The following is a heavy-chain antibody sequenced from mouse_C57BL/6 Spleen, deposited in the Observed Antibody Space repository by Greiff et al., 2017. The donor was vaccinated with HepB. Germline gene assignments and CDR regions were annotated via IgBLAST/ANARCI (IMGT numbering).Heavy chain of an antibody. D-gene: IGHD3-3*01. V-gene: IGHV1-80*01. Sequence: VQLQQSGAELVKPGASVKISCKASGYAFSSYWMNWVKQRPGKGLEWIGQIYPGDGDTNYNGKFKGKATLTADKSSSTAYMQLSSLTSEDSAVEGGERGRRKGGEKNFDVWGTGTTVTVSS. CDR3: ERGRRKGGEKNFDV. J-gene: IGHJ1*03. CDR2: IYPGDGDT. CDR1: GYAFSSYW.